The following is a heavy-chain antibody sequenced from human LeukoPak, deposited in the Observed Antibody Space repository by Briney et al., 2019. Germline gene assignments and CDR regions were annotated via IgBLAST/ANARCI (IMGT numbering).Heavy chain of an antibody. D-gene: IGHD1-26*01. V-gene: IGHV6-1*01. J-gene: IGHJ5*02. Sequence: SQTLSLTCAVSGDSVSNKNAAWNWIRQSPSRGLEWLGRTYYRSEWHTDYAFSVKGRITINADTSKNQFSLQLGYVAPEDTAVYYCASGWALSWGQGTLVTVSS. CDR2: TYYRSEWHT. CDR1: GDSVSNKNAA. CDR3: ASGWALS.